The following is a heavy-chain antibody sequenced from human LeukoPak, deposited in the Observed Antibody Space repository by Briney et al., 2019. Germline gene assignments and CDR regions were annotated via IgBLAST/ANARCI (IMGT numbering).Heavy chain of an antibody. CDR3: ARSPPRVKLFDY. CDR2: INHSGST. CDR1: GGSFSGYY. Sequence: KTSETLSLTCAVYGGSFSGYYWSWIRQPPGKGLEWIGEINHSGSTNYNPSLKSRVTISVDTSKNQFSLKLSSVTAADTAVYYCARSPPRVKLFDYWGQGTLVTVSS. D-gene: IGHD4-23*01. J-gene: IGHJ4*02. V-gene: IGHV4-34*01.